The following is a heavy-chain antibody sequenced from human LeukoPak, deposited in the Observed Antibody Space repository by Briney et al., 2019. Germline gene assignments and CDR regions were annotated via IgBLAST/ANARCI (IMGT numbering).Heavy chain of an antibody. CDR3: ARVQDGYYSFDY. Sequence: ASVKVSCKASGYTFTSYGISWVRQAPGQGLEWMGWISAYNDNTNYAQKLQGRVTMTTDTSTSTAYMELRSLRSDDTAVYYCARVQDGYYSFDYWGQGTLVTVSS. V-gene: IGHV1-18*01. D-gene: IGHD3-3*01. CDR2: ISAYNDNT. J-gene: IGHJ4*02. CDR1: GYTFTSYG.